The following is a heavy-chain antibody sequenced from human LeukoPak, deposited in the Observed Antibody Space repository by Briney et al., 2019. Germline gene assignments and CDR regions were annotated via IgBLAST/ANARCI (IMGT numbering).Heavy chain of an antibody. V-gene: IGHV3-74*01. CDR1: GFIFSNSW. J-gene: IGHJ4*02. CDR2: VNTDGKTT. Sequence: GGSLRLSCAASGFIFSNSWMHWVRQAPGKGLVWVSRVNTDGKTTTYADSVKGRFTISRDNAQNTLYLQMNSLSAEDTAVYYCARDYPPDWGQGTLVTVSA. CDR3: ARDYPPD.